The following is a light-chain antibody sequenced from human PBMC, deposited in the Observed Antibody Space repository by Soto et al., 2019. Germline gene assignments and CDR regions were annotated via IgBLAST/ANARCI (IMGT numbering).Light chain of an antibody. V-gene: IGKV1-5*01. Sequence: DIQMTQSPSALSASVGDGVTITCRASQSVGSWLAWYQQKPGKVPKLLIYDTSSLQSGVPSRFSGGGSGTEFTLTISGLQPDDFATYYCQQYNSYSRTFGQGTKVDIK. CDR1: QSVGSW. CDR2: DTS. J-gene: IGKJ1*01. CDR3: QQYNSYSRT.